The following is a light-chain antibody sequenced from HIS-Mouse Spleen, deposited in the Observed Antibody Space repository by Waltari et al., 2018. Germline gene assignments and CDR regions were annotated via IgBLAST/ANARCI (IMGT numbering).Light chain of an antibody. J-gene: IGLJ3*02. V-gene: IGLV1-51*01. CDR3: GTWDSSLGAWV. Sequence: QSVLTQPPSVSAAPGQKVTISCSGSSSNIGNNYVSWYQQLPGTAPKLLIYDHKKRPSGIPDRFSGSKSGTSATLGITGLQTGDEADYYCGTWDSSLGAWVFGGGTKLTVL. CDR2: DHK. CDR1: SSNIGNNY.